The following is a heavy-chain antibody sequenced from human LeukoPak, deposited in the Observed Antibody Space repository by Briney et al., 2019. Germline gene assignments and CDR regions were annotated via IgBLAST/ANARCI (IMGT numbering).Heavy chain of an antibody. CDR2: IYYSGST. CDR1: GGSISSYY. Sequence: SETLSLTCTVSGGSISSYYWSWIRQPPGKGLEWIGYIYYSGSTNYNPSLKSRVTISVDTSKNQFSLKLSSVTAADTAVYYCARALYSSGWYVGWGQGTLVTVS. D-gene: IGHD6-19*01. J-gene: IGHJ4*02. CDR3: ARALYSSGWYVG. V-gene: IGHV4-59*01.